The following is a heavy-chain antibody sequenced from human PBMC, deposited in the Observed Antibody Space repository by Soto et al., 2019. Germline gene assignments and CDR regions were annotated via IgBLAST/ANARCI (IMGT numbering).Heavy chain of an antibody. Sequence: EVQLVESGGGLVQPGGSLRLSCAASGFTFSSYAMHWVRQAPGKGLEYVSGISRNGGSTYYANSVKGRFTISRDNSKSMLYLQVGSLRAEDMAVYYCARAGLPFDYWGQGTLVTVSS. D-gene: IGHD2-21*02. J-gene: IGHJ4*02. CDR2: ISRNGGST. CDR1: GFTFSSYA. CDR3: ARAGLPFDY. V-gene: IGHV3-64*01.